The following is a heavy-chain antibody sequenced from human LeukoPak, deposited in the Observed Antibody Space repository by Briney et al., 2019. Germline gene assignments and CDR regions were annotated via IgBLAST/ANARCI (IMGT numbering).Heavy chain of an antibody. D-gene: IGHD3-22*01. CDR2: IKPDGTTK. CDR3: AKDGPPLDYYDSSGYYVD. V-gene: IGHV3-7*03. CDR1: GFPFSSYS. J-gene: IGHJ4*02. Sequence: GGSLRLSCAASGFPFSSYSMTWVRQAPGKGLEWVANIKPDGTTKFYVDSVKGRFTISRDNSKNTLYLQMNSLRAEDTAVYYCAKDGPPLDYYDSSGYYVDWGQGTLVTVSS.